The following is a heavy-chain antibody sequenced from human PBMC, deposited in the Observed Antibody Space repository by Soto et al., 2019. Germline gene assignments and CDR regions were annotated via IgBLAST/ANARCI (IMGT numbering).Heavy chain of an antibody. V-gene: IGHV3-30*18. Sequence: GGSLRLSCSASGFTFSRFGMHWVRQAPGRGLDWVALISNDGRSKFYADPVKGRFTISRDNSKNTLFLQMNSLRVEDTALYYCAKPRNGYNWGAFDIWGRGTLVTVSS. CDR3: AKPRNGYNWGAFDI. CDR2: ISNDGRSK. J-gene: IGHJ3*02. D-gene: IGHD5-12*01. CDR1: GFTFSRFG.